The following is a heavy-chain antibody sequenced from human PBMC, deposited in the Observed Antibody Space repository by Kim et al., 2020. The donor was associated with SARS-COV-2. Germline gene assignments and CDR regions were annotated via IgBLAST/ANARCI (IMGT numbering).Heavy chain of an antibody. CDR2: ISGNGGST. CDR3: AKDGPINPRGWGWFDP. J-gene: IGHJ5*02. Sequence: GGSLRLSCAASGFTFSSYAMSWVRQAPGKGLEWVSAISGNGGSTYYADSVKGRFTIARDNSKNTLYLQMNSRRAEDTDVYYCAKDGPINPRGWGWFDPWGQGTLVTVSS. CDR1: GFTFSSYA. D-gene: IGHD5-12*01. V-gene: IGHV3-23*01.